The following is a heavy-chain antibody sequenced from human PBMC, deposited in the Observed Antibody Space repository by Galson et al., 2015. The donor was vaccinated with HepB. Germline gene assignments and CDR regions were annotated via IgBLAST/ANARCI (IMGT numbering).Heavy chain of an antibody. CDR3: ARDNGVATITDLFDY. CDR1: GFTFSSYA. V-gene: IGHV3-30-3*01. D-gene: IGHD5-12*01. CDR2: ISYDGSNK. J-gene: IGHJ4*02. Sequence: SLRLSCAASGFTFSSYAMPWVRQAPGKGLEWVAVISYDGSNKYYADSVKGRFTISRDNSKNTLYLQMNSLRAEDTAVYYCARDNGVATITDLFDYWGQGTLVTVSS.